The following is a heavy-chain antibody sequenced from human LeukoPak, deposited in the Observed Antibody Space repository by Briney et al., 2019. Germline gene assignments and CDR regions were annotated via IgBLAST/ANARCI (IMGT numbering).Heavy chain of an antibody. D-gene: IGHD5-12*01. J-gene: IGHJ4*02. CDR2: ISYDGSNK. CDR1: GFTFSSYG. V-gene: IGHV3-30*18. Sequence: PGRSLRLSCAASGFTFSSYGMHWVRQAPGKGLEWVAVISYDGSNKYYADSVKGRFTISRDNSKNTLYLQMNSLRAEETAVYYCAKADIVATWSFDYWGQGTLVTVSS. CDR3: AKADIVATWSFDY.